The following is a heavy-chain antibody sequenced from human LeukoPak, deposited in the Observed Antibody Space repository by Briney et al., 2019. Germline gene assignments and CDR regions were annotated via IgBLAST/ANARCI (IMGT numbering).Heavy chain of an antibody. Sequence: ASVKVSCKASGYTFTGYYMQWMRQAPGQGLEWKGWINPNTGGTNYAQKFQGRVTVTTDTSVSTGYMELSRLTSDDTAVYYCASQTSKRYCSGGSCYFDAFDIWGQGTMVTVSS. J-gene: IGHJ3*02. V-gene: IGHV1-2*02. CDR3: ASQTSKRYCSGGSCYFDAFDI. CDR1: GYTFTGYY. D-gene: IGHD2-15*01. CDR2: INPNTGGT.